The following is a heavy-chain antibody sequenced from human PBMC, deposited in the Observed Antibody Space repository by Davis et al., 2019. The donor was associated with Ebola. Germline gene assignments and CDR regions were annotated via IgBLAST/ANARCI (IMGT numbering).Heavy chain of an antibody. CDR1: GFTFSTAW. CDR3: TTDWSGSPAAYFDY. Sequence: PGGSLRLSCAASGFTFSTAWMSWVRQAPGKGLEWVGRIKSKTDGGTTDYAAPVKGRFTISRDDSKNTLYLQMNSLKTEDTAVYYCTTDWSGSPAAYFDYWGQGTLVTVSS. D-gene: IGHD2-2*01. J-gene: IGHJ4*02. V-gene: IGHV3-15*01. CDR2: IKSKTDGGTT.